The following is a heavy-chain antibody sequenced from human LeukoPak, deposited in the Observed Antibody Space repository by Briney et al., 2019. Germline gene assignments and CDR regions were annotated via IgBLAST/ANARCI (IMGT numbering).Heavy chain of an antibody. J-gene: IGHJ4*02. CDR3: AGGGPYYYDSSGSYY. V-gene: IGHV3-64*01. D-gene: IGHD3-22*01. Sequence: PGGSLRLSCAASGFTFSSYAMHWVRQAPGKGLEYVSAISSNGGSTYYANSVKGRFTISRDNSKNTLYLQMGSLRAEDMAVYYCAGGGPYYYDSSGSYYWGPGTLVTVSS. CDR1: GFTFSSYA. CDR2: ISSNGGST.